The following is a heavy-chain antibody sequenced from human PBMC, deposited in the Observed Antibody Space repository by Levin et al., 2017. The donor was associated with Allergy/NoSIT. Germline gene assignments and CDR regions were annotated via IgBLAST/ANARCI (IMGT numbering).Heavy chain of an antibody. D-gene: IGHD4-17*01. CDR1: GFTFSSYA. Sequence: QSGGSLRLSCAASGFTFSSYAMSWVRQAPGKGLEWVSAISGSGGSTYYADSVKGRFTISRDNSKNTLYLQMNSLRAEDTAVYYCAKVGDYVIVQYYFDYWGQGTLVTVSS. CDR3: AKVGDYVIVQYYFDY. J-gene: IGHJ4*02. CDR2: ISGSGGST. V-gene: IGHV3-23*01.